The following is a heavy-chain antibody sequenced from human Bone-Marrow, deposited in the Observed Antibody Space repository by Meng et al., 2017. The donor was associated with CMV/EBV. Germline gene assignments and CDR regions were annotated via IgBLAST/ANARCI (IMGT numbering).Heavy chain of an antibody. V-gene: IGHV3-9*01. CDR3: ARDSLEDIVVVPAAETPYYYYGMDV. J-gene: IGHJ6*02. D-gene: IGHD2-2*01. CDR1: GFTFDDYA. CDR2: ISWNSGSI. Sequence: SLKISCAASGFTFDDYAMHWVRQAPGKGLEWVSGISWNSGSIGYADSVKGRFTISRDNAKNSLYLQMNSLRAEDTAVYYCARDSLEDIVVVPAAETPYYYYGMDVWGQGTTVTVSS.